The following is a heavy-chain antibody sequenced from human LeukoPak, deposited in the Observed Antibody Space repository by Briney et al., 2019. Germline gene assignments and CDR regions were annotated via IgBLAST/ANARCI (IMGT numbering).Heavy chain of an antibody. J-gene: IGHJ3*02. Sequence: PGGSLRLSCAASGFSFSNYNMNWVRQAPGKGLEWVSSISSSSSYIYYADSVKGRFTISRDNAKNSLYLQMNSLRAEDTAVYYCARDRAVLRYFDWSSGLDAFDIWGQGTMVTVSS. CDR3: ARDRAVLRYFDWSSGLDAFDI. D-gene: IGHD3-9*01. CDR2: ISSSSSYI. CDR1: GFSFSNYN. V-gene: IGHV3-21*01.